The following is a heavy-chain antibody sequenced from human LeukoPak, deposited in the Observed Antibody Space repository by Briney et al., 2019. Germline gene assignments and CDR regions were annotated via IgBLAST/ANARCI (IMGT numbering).Heavy chain of an antibody. CDR3: ANSPLGARPRLDY. J-gene: IGHJ4*02. D-gene: IGHD6-6*01. CDR1: GFTFSNSA. Sequence: PGGSLRLSCAASGFTFSNSAMSWVRQAPGKGPEWVSGLSSGGGSTYYADSVKGRFTISRDNSKNTLYLQMSSLRAEDTAVYYCANSPLGARPRLDYWGQGTLVTVSS. V-gene: IGHV3-23*01. CDR2: LSSGGGST.